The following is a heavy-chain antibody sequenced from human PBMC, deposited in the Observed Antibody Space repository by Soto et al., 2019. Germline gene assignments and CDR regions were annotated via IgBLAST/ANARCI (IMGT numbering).Heavy chain of an antibody. J-gene: IGHJ5*02. CDR2: IIPLFGKP. D-gene: IGHD3-16*01. CDR1: GGIFSNYG. Sequence: SVKVSCKASGGIFSNYGFSWVRQAPGQGLEWMGGIIPLFGKPSYAQKFQGRLIISADASTNRAYLDLYSLTTEDAGIYYCALFESDDDVWGSFRSWGQGTPVTSPQ. CDR3: ALFESDDDVWGSFRS. V-gene: IGHV1-69*13.